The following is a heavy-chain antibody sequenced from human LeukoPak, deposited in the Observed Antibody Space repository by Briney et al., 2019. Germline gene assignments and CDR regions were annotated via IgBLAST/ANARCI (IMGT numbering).Heavy chain of an antibody. CDR3: ARLDDGGTHIDY. J-gene: IGHJ4*02. Sequence: SETLSLTCTVFRGSISSYYWSWIRQSPGKGLEWIGYINYSGTTNYNPSLKSRVSISVDTSKNQFSLKVSSVIAADTAMYYCARLDDGGTHIDYWGQGTLVTVSS. D-gene: IGHD4-23*01. CDR2: INYSGTT. V-gene: IGHV4-59*08. CDR1: RGSISSYY.